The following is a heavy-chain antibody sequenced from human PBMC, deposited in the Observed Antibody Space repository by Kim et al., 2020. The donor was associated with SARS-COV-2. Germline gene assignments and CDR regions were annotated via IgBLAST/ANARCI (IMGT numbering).Heavy chain of an antibody. Sequence: SETLSLTCTVSGGSISSSSYYWGWIRQPPGKGLEWIGSIYYSGSTYYNPSLKSRVTISVDTSKNQFSLKLSSVTAADTAVYYCARDEGVVAAANWFDPWG. V-gene: IGHV4-39*07. CDR2: IYYSGST. D-gene: IGHD2-15*01. CDR1: GGSISSSSYY. CDR3: ARDEGVVAAANWFDP. J-gene: IGHJ5*02.